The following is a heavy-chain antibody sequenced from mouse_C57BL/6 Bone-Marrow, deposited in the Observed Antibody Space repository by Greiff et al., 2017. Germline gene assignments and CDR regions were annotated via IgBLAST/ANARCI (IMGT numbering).Heavy chain of an antibody. CDR1: GYTFTSYG. CDR3: AREGLGRYYFDY. J-gene: IGHJ2*01. D-gene: IGHD4-1*01. Sequence: QVQLQQSGAELARPGASVKLSCKASGYTFTSYGISWVKQRTGQGLEWIGEIYPRSGNTYYNEKFKGKATLTADESSSTAYMELRSLTSEDSAVYFCAREGLGRYYFDYWGQGTTLTVSS. V-gene: IGHV1-81*01. CDR2: IYPRSGNT.